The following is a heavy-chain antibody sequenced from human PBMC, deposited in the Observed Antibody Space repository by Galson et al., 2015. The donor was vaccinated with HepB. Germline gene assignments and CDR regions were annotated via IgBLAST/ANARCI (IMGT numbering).Heavy chain of an antibody. CDR2: ISGPGDNT. Sequence: SLRLSCAASGFTYINYAINWVRQAPGKGLEWVSTISGPGDNTYYADSVKGRFTISRDNSKSTVYLQMNSLRAGDTAVYYCTREGVSSNGWYADSWGQGTLVTFSS. CDR1: GFTYINYA. J-gene: IGHJ4*02. CDR3: TREGVSSNGWYADS. V-gene: IGHV3-23*01. D-gene: IGHD6-19*01.